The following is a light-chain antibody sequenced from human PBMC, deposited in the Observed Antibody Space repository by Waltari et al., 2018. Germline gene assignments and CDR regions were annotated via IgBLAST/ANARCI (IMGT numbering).Light chain of an antibody. CDR3: SSYTSSNTWV. V-gene: IGLV2-14*03. J-gene: IGLJ3*02. CDR2: DVN. Sequence: QSALTQPASVSGSPGQSITISCPGTSSDLGAYNYVSWYQQHPGKAPKVRIYDVNKRPSGVSNRFSGSKSGNTASLTISGLQAEDEADYYCSSYTSSNTWVFGGGTKLTVL. CDR1: SSDLGAYNY.